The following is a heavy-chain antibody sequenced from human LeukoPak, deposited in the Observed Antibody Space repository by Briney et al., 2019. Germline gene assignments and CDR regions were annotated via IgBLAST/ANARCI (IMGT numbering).Heavy chain of an antibody. J-gene: IGHJ3*02. Sequence: SVKVSCKASGYTFTGYYMHWVRQAPGQGLEWMGGIIPIFGTANYAQKFQGRVTITADESTSTAYMELSSLRSEDTAVYYCARERVLRFLEWLPGSAFDIWGQGTMVTVSS. D-gene: IGHD3-3*01. V-gene: IGHV1-69*13. CDR3: ARERVLRFLEWLPGSAFDI. CDR2: IIPIFGTA. CDR1: GYTFTGYY.